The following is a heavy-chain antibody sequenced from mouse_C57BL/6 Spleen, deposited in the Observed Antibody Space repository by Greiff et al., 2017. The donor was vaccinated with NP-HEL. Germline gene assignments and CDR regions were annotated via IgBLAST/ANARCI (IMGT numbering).Heavy chain of an antibody. Sequence: QVQLQQPGAELVKPGASVKLSCKASGYTLPSYWMHWVKQRPGQGLEWIGMIHPNSGSTNYNEKFKSKATLTVDKSSSTAYMQLSSLTSEDSAVYYCASFWDGFAYWGQGTLVTVSA. D-gene: IGHD4-1*01. V-gene: IGHV1-64*01. CDR2: IHPNSGST. CDR3: ASFWDGFAY. J-gene: IGHJ3*01. CDR1: GYTLPSYW.